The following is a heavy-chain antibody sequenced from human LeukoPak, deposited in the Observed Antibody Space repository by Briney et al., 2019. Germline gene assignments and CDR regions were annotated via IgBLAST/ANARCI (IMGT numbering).Heavy chain of an antibody. D-gene: IGHD5-24*01. CDR2: IIPIFGTA. CDR1: GGTFSSYA. J-gene: IGHJ3*02. CDR3: ARKSPRRGYNSWASKHDAFDI. Sequence: SVKVSCKASGGTFSSYAISWVRQAPGQGLEWMGGIIPIFGTANYAQKLQGRVTITADESTSTAYMELSSLRSEDTAVYYCARKSPRRGYNSWASKHDAFDIWGQGTMVTVSS. V-gene: IGHV1-69*01.